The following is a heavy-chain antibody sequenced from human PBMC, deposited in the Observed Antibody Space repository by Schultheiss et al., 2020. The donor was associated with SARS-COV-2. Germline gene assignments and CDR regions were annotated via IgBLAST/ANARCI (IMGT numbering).Heavy chain of an antibody. Sequence: GESLKISCKGSGYSFTNYWIGWVRQMPGKGLEWMGILYPGDSDTRYSPSFQGQVTISADKSISTAYLQWSSLKASDTAMYYCARGVLGFGELEGWFDPWGQGTLVTVSS. CDR3: ARGVLGFGELEGWFDP. J-gene: IGHJ5*02. CDR2: LYPGDSDT. CDR1: GYSFTNYW. V-gene: IGHV5-51*01. D-gene: IGHD3-10*01.